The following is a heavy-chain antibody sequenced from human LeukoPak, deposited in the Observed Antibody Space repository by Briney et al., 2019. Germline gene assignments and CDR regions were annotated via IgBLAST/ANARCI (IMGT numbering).Heavy chain of an antibody. D-gene: IGHD3-10*01. V-gene: IGHV4-31*03. CDR3: ARTYGSGSYSSAFDI. J-gene: IGHJ3*02. CDR1: GGSISSGGYY. CDR2: IYYSGST. Sequence: SETLSLTCTVSGGSISSGGYYWSWIRQHPGKGLEWIGYIYYSGSTYYNPSLKSRVTISVDTSKNQFSLKLNSVTAADTAVYYCARTYGSGSYSSAFDIWGQGTMVTVSS.